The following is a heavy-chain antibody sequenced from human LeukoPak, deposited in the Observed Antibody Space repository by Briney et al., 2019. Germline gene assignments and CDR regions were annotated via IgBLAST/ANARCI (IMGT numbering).Heavy chain of an antibody. CDR1: GYSISSGYY. D-gene: IGHD3-16*01. CDR3: ARWGKDWAFDI. V-gene: IGHV4-38-2*02. J-gene: IGHJ3*02. CDR2: IYHSGST. Sequence: SETLSLTCTVSGYSISSGYYWGWIRQPPGKGLEWIGSIYHSGSTYYNPSLKSRVTISVDTSKNQFSLKLSSVTAADTAVYYCARWGKDWAFDIWGQGTMVTVSS.